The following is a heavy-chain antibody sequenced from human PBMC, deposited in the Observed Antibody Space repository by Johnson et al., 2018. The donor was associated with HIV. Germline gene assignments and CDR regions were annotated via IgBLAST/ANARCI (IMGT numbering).Heavy chain of an antibody. V-gene: IGHV3-23*04. D-gene: IGHD2-8*01. J-gene: IGHJ3*01. CDR2: ISSSSSSI. CDR1: GFTFDDYG. CDR3: AKTYRNGDAFDV. Sequence: VQLVESGGGVIRPGGSLRLSCAASGFTFDDYGMSWVRQAPGTGLEWVSYISSSSSSIYYADSVKGRFTISRDNSKNTVYLQMSGLRAEDTAVYFCAKTYRNGDAFDVWGQGTTVAVSS.